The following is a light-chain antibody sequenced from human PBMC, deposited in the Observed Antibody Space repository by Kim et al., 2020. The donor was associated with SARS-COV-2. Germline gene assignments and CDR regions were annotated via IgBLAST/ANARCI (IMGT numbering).Light chain of an antibody. V-gene: IGLV3-19*01. CDR3: NSRDSSGNHVV. Sequence: LGTTVRITCQGESLRSYYASWYQQKPGQAPVLVIYGKNNRPSGIPDRFSGSSSGNTASLTITGAQAEDEADYYCNSRDSSGNHVVFGGGTQLTVL. CDR2: GKN. J-gene: IGLJ2*01. CDR1: SLRSYY.